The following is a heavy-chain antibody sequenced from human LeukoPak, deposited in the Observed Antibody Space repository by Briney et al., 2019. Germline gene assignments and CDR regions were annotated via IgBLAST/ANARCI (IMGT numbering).Heavy chain of an antibody. J-gene: IGHJ4*02. CDR3: ARALTVTTPSRAYYFDY. Sequence: SETLSLTCTVSGGSISSYYWSWIRQPAGKGLEWIGRIYTSGSTNYNPSLKSRVTMSVDTSKNQFSLKLSSVTAADTAVYYCARALTVTTPSRAYYFDYWGQGTLVTVSS. CDR1: GGSISSYY. D-gene: IGHD4-11*01. V-gene: IGHV4-4*07. CDR2: IYTSGST.